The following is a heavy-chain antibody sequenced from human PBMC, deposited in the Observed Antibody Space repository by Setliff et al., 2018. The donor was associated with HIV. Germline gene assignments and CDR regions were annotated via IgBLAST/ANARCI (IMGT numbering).Heavy chain of an antibody. CDR1: GYSFVDFW. CDR3: ARHKNGAYSLDS. J-gene: IGHJ4*02. V-gene: IGHV5-51*01. Sequence: GESLKISCHLSGYSFVDFWIGWVRQMPGKGLEWVGFIYPGDSDSRYSPSFRGQVTISADKSTTTAYLDWARLKASDTAMYYCARHKNGAYSLDSWGQGTLVTVSS. D-gene: IGHD4-17*01. CDR2: IYPGDSDS.